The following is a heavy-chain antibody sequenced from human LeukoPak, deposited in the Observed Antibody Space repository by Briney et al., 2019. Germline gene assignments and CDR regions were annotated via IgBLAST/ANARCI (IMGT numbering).Heavy chain of an antibody. J-gene: IGHJ4*02. D-gene: IGHD1-26*01. CDR2: IYYSGST. V-gene: IGHV4-59*01. CDR1: GGSISSYY. CDR3: ARTSIIATPYYFDY. Sequence: SETLSLTCTVSGGSISSYYWSWIRQLPGKGLEWIGYIYYSGSTNYNPSLKSRVTISVDTSKNQFSLKLSSVTAADTAVYYCARTSIIATPYYFDYWGQGTLVTVSS.